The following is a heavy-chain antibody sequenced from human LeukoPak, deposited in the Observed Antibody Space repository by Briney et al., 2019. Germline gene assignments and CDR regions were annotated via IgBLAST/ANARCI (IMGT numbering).Heavy chain of an antibody. V-gene: IGHV3-15*01. J-gene: IGHJ1*01. CDR1: GFTFSNAW. CDR2: IKSKTDGGTT. D-gene: IGHD6-13*01. Sequence: GGSLRLSCAASGFTFSNAWMSWVRQAPGKGLEWVGRIKSKTDGGTTDYAAPVKGRFTISRDDSKNTLYLQMNNLKTEDTAVYYCTTEGPSLGSSSWYLFFQHWGQGTLVTVSS. CDR3: TTEGPSLGSSSWYLFFQH.